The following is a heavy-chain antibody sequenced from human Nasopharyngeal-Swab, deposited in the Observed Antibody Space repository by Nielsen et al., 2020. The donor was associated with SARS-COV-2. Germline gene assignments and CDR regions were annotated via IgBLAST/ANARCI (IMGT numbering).Heavy chain of an antibody. V-gene: IGHV3-30-3*01. CDR2: ISYDGSNK. CDR3: ARGLPPMDV. Sequence: GGSLRLSCAASGFTFSSYAMHWVRQAPGKGLEWVAAISYDGSNKYYADSVKGRFTISRDNSKNTLYLQMNSLRAEDTAVYYCARGLPPMDVWGQGTTVTVSS. J-gene: IGHJ6*02. CDR1: GFTFSSYA.